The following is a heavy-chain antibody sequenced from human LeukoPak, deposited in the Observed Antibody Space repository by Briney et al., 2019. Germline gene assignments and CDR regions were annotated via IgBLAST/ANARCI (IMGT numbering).Heavy chain of an antibody. CDR1: GFTFTTYG. V-gene: IGHV3-23*01. D-gene: IGHD2-2*01. Sequence: GRSLRLSCAASGFTFTTYGMTWVRHAPGKGLEWVSGISGSGRTTNYADSVKGRFTISRDNSKNTLCLQMNNLRAEDTAVYYCAKDRDCSSTSCYVPFDSWGQGTLVTVSS. J-gene: IGHJ4*02. CDR3: AKDRDCSSTSCYVPFDS. CDR2: ISGSGRTT.